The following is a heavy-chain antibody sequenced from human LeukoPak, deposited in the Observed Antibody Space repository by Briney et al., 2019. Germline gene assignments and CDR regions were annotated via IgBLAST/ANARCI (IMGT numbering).Heavy chain of an antibody. CDR1: GGSISSSNW. CDR3: ARATRRGVTIAARPYANFDY. Sequence: PSETLSLTCAVSGGSISSSNWWSWVRQAPGKGLEWVSVIYSGGSTYYADSVKGRFTISRDNAKNSLYLQMNSLRAEDTAVYYCARATRRGVTIAARPYANFDYWGRGTLVTVSS. CDR2: IYSGGST. D-gene: IGHD6-6*01. V-gene: IGHV3-53*01. J-gene: IGHJ4*02.